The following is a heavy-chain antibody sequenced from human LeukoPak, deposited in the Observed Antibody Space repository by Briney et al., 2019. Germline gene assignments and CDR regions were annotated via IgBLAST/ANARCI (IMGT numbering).Heavy chain of an antibody. CDR2: IYTSGST. Sequence: PSETLSLTCTVSGDSISGYYWAWIRQPAGKGLEWIGRIYTSGSTNYNPSLKSRVTMSVDTSKNQFSLKMSSLTGADTAMYYCARARGGSGSYGHFDSWGQGTLVTVSS. D-gene: IGHD1-26*01. V-gene: IGHV4-4*07. J-gene: IGHJ4*02. CDR3: ARARGGSGSYGHFDS. CDR1: GDSISGYY.